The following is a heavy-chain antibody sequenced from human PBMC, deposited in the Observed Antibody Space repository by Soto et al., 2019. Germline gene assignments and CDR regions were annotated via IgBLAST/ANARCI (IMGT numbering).Heavy chain of an antibody. CDR1: GGSISSSHW. CDR3: ARDKRAAAGIPDN. Sequence: PSETLSLTCAVSGGSISSSHWWSWVRQPPGKGLECIGEIYHSGSTNYNPSLKSRVTISVDKSKNQFSLKLSSVTAADTAVYYCARDKRAAAGIPDNWGQGTLVTVSS. CDR2: IYHSGST. V-gene: IGHV4-4*02. J-gene: IGHJ4*02. D-gene: IGHD6-13*01.